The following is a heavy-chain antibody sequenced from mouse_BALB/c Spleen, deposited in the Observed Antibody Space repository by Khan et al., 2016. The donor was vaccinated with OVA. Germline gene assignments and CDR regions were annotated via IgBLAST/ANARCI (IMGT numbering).Heavy chain of an antibody. CDR1: GFSLTSYG. D-gene: IGHD2-3*01. CDR2: IWSDGST. CDR3: ARRVDGYSPLYDMDY. V-gene: IGHV2-6*02. J-gene: IGHJ4*01. Sequence: VQLQESGPGLVAPSQSLSITCTVSGFSLTSYGVPWVRQPPGKGLEWLVVIWSDGSTNYNSVLKSRLSISKDNSKSQVFLKMNSLQTDDTAIYYCARRVDGYSPLYDMDYWGQGTSVTVSS.